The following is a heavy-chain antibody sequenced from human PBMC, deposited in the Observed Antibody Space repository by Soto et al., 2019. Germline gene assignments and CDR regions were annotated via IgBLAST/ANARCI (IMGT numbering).Heavy chain of an antibody. CDR2: IIPIFGTA. D-gene: IGHD6-13*01. CDR1: GGTFSSYA. Sequence: QVQLVQSGAEVKKPGSSVKVSCKASGGTFSSYAISWVRQAPGQGLEWMGGIIPIFGTANYAQKFQGRVTITADESTSTAYMELSSLRSEDTAVYYCAGGAAGSSWYGYYYYGMDVWGQGTTVTVSS. V-gene: IGHV1-69*01. CDR3: AGGAAGSSWYGYYYYGMDV. J-gene: IGHJ6*02.